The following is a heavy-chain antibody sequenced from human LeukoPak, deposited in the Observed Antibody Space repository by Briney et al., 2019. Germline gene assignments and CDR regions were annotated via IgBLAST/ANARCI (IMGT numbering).Heavy chain of an antibody. D-gene: IGHD2-15*01. CDR1: GGSISSYY. V-gene: IGHV4-59*08. J-gene: IGHJ5*02. CDR2: IYYSGST. Sequence: SETLPLTCTVSGGSISSYYWSWIRQPPGKGLEWIGYIYYSGSTNYNPSLKSRVTISVDTSKNQFSLKLSSVTAADTAVYYCARHRRYCSGGSCYGNWFDPWGQGTLVTVSS. CDR3: ARHRRYCSGGSCYGNWFDP.